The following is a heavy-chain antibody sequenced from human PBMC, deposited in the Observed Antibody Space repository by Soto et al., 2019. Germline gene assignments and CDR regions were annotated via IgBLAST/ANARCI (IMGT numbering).Heavy chain of an antibody. CDR1: GYTFTSYY. J-gene: IGHJ4*02. Sequence: ASVKVSCKASGYTFTSYYMHWVRQAPGQGLEWMGIFNPSGGSTSYAQKFQGRVTMTRDTSTNTAYMELSSLRSEDTAVYYCATGLIQPYCSGGSCYDPSYYFDYWGQGTLVTVSS. CDR3: ATGLIQPYCSGGSCYDPSYYFDY. CDR2: FNPSGGST. D-gene: IGHD2-15*01. V-gene: IGHV1-46*01.